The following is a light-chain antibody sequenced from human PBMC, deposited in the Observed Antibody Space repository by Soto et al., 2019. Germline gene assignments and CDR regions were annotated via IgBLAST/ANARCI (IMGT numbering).Light chain of an antibody. CDR2: DVA. J-gene: IGKJ5*01. CDR1: QTVANS. Sequence: EIVLTQSPAALSLSPGERATLSCRASQTVANSLAWYQLRPGQAPRLLMYDVATRATGIPARFSGSGSVTVFTLNISSLEPGDSGVYYCQQRYDWPLITFGQGTRLEIK. CDR3: QQRYDWPLIT. V-gene: IGKV3-11*01.